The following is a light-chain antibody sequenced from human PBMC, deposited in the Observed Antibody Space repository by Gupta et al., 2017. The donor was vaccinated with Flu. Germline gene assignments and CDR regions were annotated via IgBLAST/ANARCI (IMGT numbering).Light chain of an antibody. V-gene: IGKV3-15*01. J-gene: IGKJ4*01. Sequence: VLTQSPPTLSVSPGESVTLSCTASRSVNSNLAWYQQKRGRPPRLLIHGAATRAAGVPARFSGSGSETEFTLNISGRQSEDSAVYYCQQYGVWPPITFGGGTKVEV. CDR2: GAA. CDR3: QQYGVWPPIT. CDR1: RSVNSN.